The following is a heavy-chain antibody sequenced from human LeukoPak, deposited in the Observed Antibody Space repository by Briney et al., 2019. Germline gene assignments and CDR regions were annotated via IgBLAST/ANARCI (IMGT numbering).Heavy chain of an antibody. Sequence: GGSLRLSCAASGFTFSSYAMSWVRQAPGKGLEWVSAISGSGGSTYYADSVKGRFTISRDNSKNTLYLQMSSLRAEDTAVYYCAKDGSSSWFFDYWGQGTLVTVSS. V-gene: IGHV3-23*01. CDR3: AKDGSSSWFFDY. CDR2: ISGSGGST. CDR1: GFTFSSYA. J-gene: IGHJ4*02. D-gene: IGHD6-13*01.